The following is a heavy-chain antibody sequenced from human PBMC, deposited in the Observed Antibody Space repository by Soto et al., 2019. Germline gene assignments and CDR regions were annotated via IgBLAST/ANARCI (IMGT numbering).Heavy chain of an antibody. CDR1: GVSFGGYY. Sequence: QVRLHQWGAGLLKPSETLSLTCAVYGVSFGGYYWRWIRQSPGKGLEWIGEINHGGSTSYRSSHKRRVTISIDTSKNHFSRKVESVPAADTSVYYCATKEGTNWDVDYWGQGTLVSVAP. CDR2: INHGGST. D-gene: IGHD1-1*01. CDR3: ATKEGTNWDVDY. V-gene: IGHV4-34*01. J-gene: IGHJ4*02.